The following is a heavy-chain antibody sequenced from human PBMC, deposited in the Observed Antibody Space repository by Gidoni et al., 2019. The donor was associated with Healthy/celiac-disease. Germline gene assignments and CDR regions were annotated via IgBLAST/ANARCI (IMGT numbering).Heavy chain of an antibody. CDR3: AGNGAVAGTRSYGMDV. J-gene: IGHJ6*02. Sequence: EVQMVESGGGLVEPGWSVRLSCAATGFTSYAYAMHWVRLAPGKGLEWVSCISWNSGSIGYADSVKGRFTISRDNAKNSLYLRMNSLRAEDTALYYCAGNGAVAGTRSYGMDVWGQGTTVTVSS. CDR2: ISWNSGSI. V-gene: IGHV3-9*02. D-gene: IGHD6-19*01. CDR1: GFTSYAYA.